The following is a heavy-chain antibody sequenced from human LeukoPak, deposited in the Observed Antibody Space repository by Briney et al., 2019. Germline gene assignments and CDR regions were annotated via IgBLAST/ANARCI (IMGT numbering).Heavy chain of an antibody. Sequence: GGSLRLSCAASGFTFSSYGMHWVRQAPGKGLEWVAVIWYDGSNKYYADSVKGRFTISRDNSKNTLYLRMNSLRAEDTAVYYCARDRVAVAGDDSDYWGQGTLVTVSS. CDR1: GFTFSSYG. CDR3: ARDRVAVAGDDSDY. J-gene: IGHJ4*02. CDR2: IWYDGSNK. D-gene: IGHD6-19*01. V-gene: IGHV3-33*01.